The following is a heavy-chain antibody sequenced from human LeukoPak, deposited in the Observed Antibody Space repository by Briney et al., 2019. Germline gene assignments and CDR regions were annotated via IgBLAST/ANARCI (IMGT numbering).Heavy chain of an antibody. Sequence: SETLSLTCTVSGGSISSYYWSWIRQPPGKGLEWLGYTYYSGSTNYNPSLKSRVTISVDTSKNQFSLKLSSVTAADTAVYYCASIYCSGGSCSFDYWGQGTLVTV. J-gene: IGHJ4*02. V-gene: IGHV4-59*08. CDR1: GGSISSYY. CDR3: ASIYCSGGSCSFDY. D-gene: IGHD2-15*01. CDR2: TYYSGST.